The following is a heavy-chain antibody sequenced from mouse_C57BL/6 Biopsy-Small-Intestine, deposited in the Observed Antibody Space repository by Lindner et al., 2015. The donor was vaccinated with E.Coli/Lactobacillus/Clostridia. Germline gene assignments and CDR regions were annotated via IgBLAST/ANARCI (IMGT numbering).Heavy chain of an antibody. CDR2: IWGGGST. CDR1: GFSLTSYG. V-gene: IGHV2-9*01. D-gene: IGHD2-3*01. J-gene: IGHJ4*01. Sequence: VQLQESGPGLVAPSQSLSITCTVSGFSLTSYGVDWVRQPPGKGLEWLGVIWGGGSTNYNSALMSRLSISKDNSKSQVFLKMNSLQTDDTARYYCARNPRWLLHDYYAMDYWGQGTSVTVSS. CDR3: ARNPRWLLHDYYAMDY.